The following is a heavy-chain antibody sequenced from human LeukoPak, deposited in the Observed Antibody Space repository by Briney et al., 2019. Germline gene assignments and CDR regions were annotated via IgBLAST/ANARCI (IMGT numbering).Heavy chain of an antibody. J-gene: IGHJ4*02. D-gene: IGHD5-12*01. CDR2: IYSGGST. CDR3: VRGGYRGFDYEY. V-gene: IGHV3-66*01. CDR1: GFTVSRNY. Sequence: GGSLRLSCAASGFTVSRNYMSWVRQAPGKGLEWVSVIYSGGSTYYADSVKGRFTISRDNAKSSLYLQMNSLRAEDTAVYYCVRGGYRGFDYEYWGQGTLVTVSS.